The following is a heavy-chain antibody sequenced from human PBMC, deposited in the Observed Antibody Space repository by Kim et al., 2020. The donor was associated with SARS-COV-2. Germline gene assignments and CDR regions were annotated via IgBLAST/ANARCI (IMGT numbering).Heavy chain of an antibody. Sequence: GGSLRLSCAASGFTFSSYGMHWVRQAPGKGLEWVAVISYDGSNKYYADSVKGRFTISRDNSKNTLYLQMNSLRAEDTAVYYCAKDPGSGWYWFDPWGQGTLVTVSS. CDR2: ISYDGSNK. V-gene: IGHV3-30*18. J-gene: IGHJ5*02. CDR3: AKDPGSGWYWFDP. D-gene: IGHD6-19*01. CDR1: GFTFSSYG.